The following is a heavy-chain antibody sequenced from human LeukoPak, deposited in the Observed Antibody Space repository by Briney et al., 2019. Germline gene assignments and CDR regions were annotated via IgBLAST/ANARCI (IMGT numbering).Heavy chain of an antibody. D-gene: IGHD6-13*01. CDR3: ARVYYSSSYDYWYFDL. V-gene: IGHV4-4*02. CDR2: IYYSGST. CDR1: GGSISSSNW. Sequence: SETLSLTCAVSGGSISSSNWWSWVRQPPGKGLEWIGYIYYSGSTNYNPSLKSRVTISVDTSKNQFSLNLSSVTAADTAVYYCARVYYSSSYDYWYFDLWGRGTPVTVSS. J-gene: IGHJ2*01.